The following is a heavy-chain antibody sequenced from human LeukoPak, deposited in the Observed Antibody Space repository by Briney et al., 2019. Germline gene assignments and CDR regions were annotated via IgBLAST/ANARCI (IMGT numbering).Heavy chain of an antibody. CDR3: ARGITIFGVVTGY. CDR2: ISSSSSYI. Sequence: GGSLRLXCAASGFTFSSYSMNWVRQAPGKGLEWVSSISSSSSYIYYADSVKGRFTISRDNAKNSLYLQMNSLRAEDTAVYYCARGITIFGVVTGYWGQGTLVTVSS. CDR1: GFTFSSYS. V-gene: IGHV3-21*01. D-gene: IGHD3-3*01. J-gene: IGHJ4*02.